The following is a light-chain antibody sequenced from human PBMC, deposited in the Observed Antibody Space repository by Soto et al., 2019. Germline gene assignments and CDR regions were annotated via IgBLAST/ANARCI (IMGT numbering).Light chain of an antibody. CDR2: DAS. CDR3: QQYNNWPRT. CDR1: QSVRRY. J-gene: IGKJ1*01. V-gene: IGKV3-11*01. Sequence: EIVLTQSPATLSLSPGERATLSCRASQSVRRYLAWYQQKPGQAPRLLIYDASTRATGIPARFSGSGSGTDFTLTISSLEPEDFAVYYCQQYNNWPRTFGQGTKVDIK.